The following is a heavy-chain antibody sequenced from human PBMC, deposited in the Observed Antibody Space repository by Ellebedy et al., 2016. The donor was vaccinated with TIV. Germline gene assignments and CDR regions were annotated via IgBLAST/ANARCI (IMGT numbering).Heavy chain of an antibody. J-gene: IGHJ4*02. D-gene: IGHD1-26*01. CDR1: GASFSHYY. V-gene: IGHV4-34*01. CDR2: INHSGST. CDR3: ARGRGGSYSIPFDV. Sequence: SETLSLTXAVYGASFSHYYWSWIRLSPGKGLEWIGEINHSGSTYYNPSLKSRVSMSVDTSKNQFSLKLNSLTAADTAVYFCARGRGGSYSIPFDVWGQGALVTVSS.